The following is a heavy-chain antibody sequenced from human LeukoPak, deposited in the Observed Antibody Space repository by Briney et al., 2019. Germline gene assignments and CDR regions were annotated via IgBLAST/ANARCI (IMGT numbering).Heavy chain of an antibody. D-gene: IGHD2-2*02. CDR2: MNPNSGNT. CDR1: GYTFTWYY. J-gene: IGHJ5*02. Sequence: ASVKVSCKAAGYTFTWYYMFWVRQATGQGLEWMGWMNPNSGNTGYAQKFQGRVTITRNTSISTAYMELSSLRSEDTAVYYCARGQVVPAAINWFDPWGQGTLVTVSS. V-gene: IGHV1-8*03. CDR3: ARGQVVPAAINWFDP.